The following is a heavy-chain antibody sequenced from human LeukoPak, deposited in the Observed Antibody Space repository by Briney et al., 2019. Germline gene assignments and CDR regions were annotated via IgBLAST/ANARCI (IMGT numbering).Heavy chain of an antibody. Sequence: GGSLRLSRAVSGITLSNYGMSWVRQAPGKGLEWVAGISDTGGSTNYADSVKGRFTISRDNRKNTLYLQMNSLRAEDTAVYFCAKRGVVIRVILVGFHKEAYYFESWGQGVLVTVSS. CDR2: ISDTGGST. D-gene: IGHD3/OR15-3a*01. CDR1: GITLSNYG. CDR3: AKRGVVIRVILVGFHKEAYYFES. J-gene: IGHJ4*02. V-gene: IGHV3-23*01.